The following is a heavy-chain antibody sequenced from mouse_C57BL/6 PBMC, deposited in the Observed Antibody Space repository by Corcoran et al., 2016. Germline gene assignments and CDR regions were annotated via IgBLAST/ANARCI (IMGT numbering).Heavy chain of an antibody. CDR2: IYPGSGNT. Sequence: QVQLKQSGAELVRPGASVKPSCKASGYTFTDYYINWVKQRPGQGLEWIARIYPGSGNTYYNEKFKGKATLTAEKSSSTAYMQLSRLTSEDSAVYFCARRGEGYYVDYWGQGSTLTVSS. V-gene: IGHV1-76*01. CDR3: ARRGEGYYVDY. J-gene: IGHJ2*01. CDR1: GYTFTDYY.